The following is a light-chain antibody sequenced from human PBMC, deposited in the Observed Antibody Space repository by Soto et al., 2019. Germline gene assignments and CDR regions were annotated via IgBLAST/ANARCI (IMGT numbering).Light chain of an antibody. V-gene: IGKV1-17*03. CDR1: QGIRNY. CDR2: AAS. J-gene: IGKJ2*01. Sequence: DIQMTQSPSAMSASVGDRVTITCRSSQGIRNYLAWFQQKPGKVPNRLIYAASSLQSGVPSRFSGLGSGTEFTLTISSLQPEDFATYYCLQHNSYPYTFGQGTKLEIK. CDR3: LQHNSYPYT.